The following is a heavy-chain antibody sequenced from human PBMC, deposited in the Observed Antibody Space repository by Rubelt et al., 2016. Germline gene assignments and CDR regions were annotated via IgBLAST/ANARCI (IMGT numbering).Heavy chain of an antibody. CDR2: ISGSGGGT. D-gene: IGHD6-13*01. J-gene: IGHJ4*02. V-gene: IGHV3-23*01. CDR3: AKDLMLAAAPPSDY. CDR1: GFTFSNYA. Sequence: EVQLLESGGGLVQPGGSLRLSCAASGFTFSNYAMSWVRQAPGKGLEWVSSISGSGGGTYYADSVKGRFTISRDNSKNTLYLQMNGLRAEDTALYYCAKDLMLAAAPPSDYWGQGTLVTVSS.